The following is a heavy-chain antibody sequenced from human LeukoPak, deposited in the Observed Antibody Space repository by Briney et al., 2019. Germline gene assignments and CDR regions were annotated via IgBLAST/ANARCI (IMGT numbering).Heavy chain of an antibody. V-gene: IGHV4-61*02. Sequence: PSETLSLTCTVSGGSISSGSYYWSWIRQPAGKGLEWIGRIYASGSTNYNPSLKSRVTISVDTSKNQFSLKLSSVTAADTAVYYCAGNYYGSGSSYSEDRYWGQGTLVTVSS. CDR2: IYASGST. J-gene: IGHJ4*02. CDR1: GGSISSGSYY. CDR3: AGNYYGSGSSYSEDRY. D-gene: IGHD3-10*01.